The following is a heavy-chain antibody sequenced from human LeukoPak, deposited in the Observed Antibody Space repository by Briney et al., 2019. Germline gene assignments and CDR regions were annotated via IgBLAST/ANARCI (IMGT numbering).Heavy chain of an antibody. CDR3: ARDPLPEFRYYYYYYMDV. CDR2: INPNSGGT. Sequence: ASVKVSCKASGYTFTGYYMHWVRQAPGQGLEWMGWINPNSGGTNYAQKFQGSVTMTRDTSISTAYMELSRLRSDDTAVYYCARDPLPEFRYYYYYYMDVWGKGTTVTISS. D-gene: IGHD2-21*01. CDR1: GYTFTGYY. J-gene: IGHJ6*03. V-gene: IGHV1-2*02.